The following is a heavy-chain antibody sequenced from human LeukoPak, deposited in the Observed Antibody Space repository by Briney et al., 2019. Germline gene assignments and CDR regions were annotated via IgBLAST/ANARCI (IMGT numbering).Heavy chain of an antibody. CDR1: GFTFSSYS. V-gene: IGHV3-21*01. Sequence: GGSLRLSCAASGFTFSSYSMNWVRQAPGKGLEWVSSISSSSSYIYYADSVKGRFTISRDNAKNSLYLQMNSLRAEDTAVYYCARDTIAAAGTWGLWGQGTLVTVSS. D-gene: IGHD6-13*01. CDR3: ARDTIAAAGTWGL. J-gene: IGHJ4*02. CDR2: ISSSSSYI.